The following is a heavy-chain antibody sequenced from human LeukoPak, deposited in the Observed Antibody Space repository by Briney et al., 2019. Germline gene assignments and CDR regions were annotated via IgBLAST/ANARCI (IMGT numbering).Heavy chain of an antibody. J-gene: IGHJ6*04. Sequence: GSLRLSCAASGFTFSNYGMHWVRQAPGKGLEWVTFIRYDGGNKYYADSVKGRFTISRDNSKNTLYLQMNSLRAEDTAVYYCAELGITMIGGVWGKGTTVTISS. CDR2: IRYDGGNK. CDR1: GFTFSNYG. CDR3: AELGITMIGGV. D-gene: IGHD3-10*02. V-gene: IGHV3-30*02.